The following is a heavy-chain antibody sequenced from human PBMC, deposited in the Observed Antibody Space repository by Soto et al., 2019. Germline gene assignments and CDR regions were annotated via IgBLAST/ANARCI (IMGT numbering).Heavy chain of an antibody. CDR3: ARWRDVVATHDS. Sequence: SVKVSCKASGYIFTYRYLYWVRQAPGQALEWMGWIIPYNGNTNYAQKFQDRFSITRESSLSTVYMELTGLRSDDTAVYYCARWRDVVATHDSWGQGTLVTVSS. D-gene: IGHD5-12*01. CDR2: IIPYNGNT. V-gene: IGHV1-45*02. CDR1: GYIFTYRY. J-gene: IGHJ4*02.